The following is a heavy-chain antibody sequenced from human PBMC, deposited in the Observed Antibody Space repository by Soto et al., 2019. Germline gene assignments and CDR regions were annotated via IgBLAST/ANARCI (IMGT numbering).Heavy chain of an antibody. CDR1: GFTFSSDG. Sequence: GGSLRLSCAASGFTFSSDGMHWVRQAPGKGLEWVAVISYDGSNKYYADSVKGRFTISRDNSKNTLYLQMNSLRAEDTAVYYCAKDLQVLRYFDWLSDYWGQGTLVTVSS. J-gene: IGHJ4*02. CDR2: ISYDGSNK. CDR3: AKDLQVLRYFDWLSDY. D-gene: IGHD3-9*01. V-gene: IGHV3-30*18.